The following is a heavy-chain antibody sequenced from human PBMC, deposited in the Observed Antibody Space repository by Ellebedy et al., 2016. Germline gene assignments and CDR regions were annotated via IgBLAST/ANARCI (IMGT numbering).Heavy chain of an antibody. CDR1: GYSFTSYW. Sequence: GESLKISXKGSGYSFTSYWIGWVRQMPGKGLEWMGIIYPGDSDTRYSPSFQGQVTISADKSISTAYLQWSSLKASDTAMFYCARQRWIYSGSTYDGFDIWGQGTLVTVSS. J-gene: IGHJ3*02. CDR2: IYPGDSDT. V-gene: IGHV5-51*01. D-gene: IGHD1-26*01. CDR3: ARQRWIYSGSTYDGFDI.